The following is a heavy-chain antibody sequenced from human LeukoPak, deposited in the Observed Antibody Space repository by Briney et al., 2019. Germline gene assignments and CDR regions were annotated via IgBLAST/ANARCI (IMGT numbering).Heavy chain of an antibody. CDR2: IIPILGIA. V-gene: IGHV1-69*04. J-gene: IGHJ4*02. CDR3: ARVDTAMVTTAFDY. CDR1: GGTFSSYA. Sequence: SVKVSCKASGGTFSSYAISWVRPAPGQGLEWMGRIIPILGIANYAQKFQGRVTITADKSTSTAYMELSSLRSEDTAVYYCARVDTAMVTTAFDYWGQGTLVTVSS. D-gene: IGHD5-18*01.